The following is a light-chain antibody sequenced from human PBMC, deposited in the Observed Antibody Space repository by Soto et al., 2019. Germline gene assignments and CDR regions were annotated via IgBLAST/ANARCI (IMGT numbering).Light chain of an antibody. CDR2: AAS. CDR1: QHIVHN. V-gene: IGKV1-39*01. CDR3: QQSYSTPRT. Sequence: DIQMTQSPSSLSASVGDRVTITCRSGQHIVHNLNWYQYMPGKAPRLLIYAASSLQSGVPSRFSGSGSGTDFTLTVSSLQPEDFATYFCQQSYSTPRTFGQGTKVEVK. J-gene: IGKJ1*01.